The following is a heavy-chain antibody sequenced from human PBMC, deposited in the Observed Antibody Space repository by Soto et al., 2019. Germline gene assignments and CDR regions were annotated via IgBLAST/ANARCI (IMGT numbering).Heavy chain of an antibody. V-gene: IGHV4-34*01. CDR3: ARGQYSLIRGVIANDY. Sequence: SETLSLTCAVYGESFSGFYWSWIRQPPGKGLGWIGEINHGGSTNYHPSLKSRVTMSVDTSKNQFSLKLSSVTAADTAVYYCARGQYSLIRGVIANDYWGQGALVTVS. J-gene: IGHJ4*02. CDR2: INHGGST. D-gene: IGHD3-10*01. CDR1: GESFSGFY.